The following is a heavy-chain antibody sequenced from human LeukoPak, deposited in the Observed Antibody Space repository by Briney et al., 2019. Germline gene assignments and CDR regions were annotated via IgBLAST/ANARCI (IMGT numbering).Heavy chain of an antibody. D-gene: IGHD3-10*01. CDR3: ARDKDYYGSGSYDY. CDR1: GFTFSSYG. J-gene: IGHJ4*02. Sequence: GGSLRLSCAASGFTFSSYGMHWVRQAPGQGLEWMGIINPSGGSTSYAQKFQGRVTMTRDTSTSTVYMELSSLRSEDTAVYYCARDKDYYGSGSYDYWGQGTLVTVSS. V-gene: IGHV1-46*01. CDR2: INPSGGST.